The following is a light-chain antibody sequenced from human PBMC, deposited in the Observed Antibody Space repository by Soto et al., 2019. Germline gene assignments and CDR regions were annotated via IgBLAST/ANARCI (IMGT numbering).Light chain of an antibody. J-gene: IGKJ1*01. CDR3: QQYGSSPLT. Sequence: EIVLTQSPGTLSLSPGERATLSCRASHVVSSSYLAWYQQKPGQAPRLVIYTASSRATGIPDRFSGRGSGTDFSLTISRLEPEDFAVYYCQQYGSSPLTFGQGTKVDIK. CDR2: TAS. V-gene: IGKV3-20*01. CDR1: HVVSSSY.